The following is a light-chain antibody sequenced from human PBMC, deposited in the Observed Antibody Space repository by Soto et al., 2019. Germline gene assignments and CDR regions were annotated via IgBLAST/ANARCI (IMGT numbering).Light chain of an antibody. CDR3: QQSNNWVFT. J-gene: IGKJ3*01. Sequence: EIVMTQSPATLSVSPGERATLSCRASQSVSNNLAWYQQKPGQAPRLLIYVASTRATGIPARFSGSGSGTEFTFTISSLQSEDFAVYYCQQSNNWVFTFGPGTKVDIK. CDR2: VAS. V-gene: IGKV3-15*01. CDR1: QSVSNN.